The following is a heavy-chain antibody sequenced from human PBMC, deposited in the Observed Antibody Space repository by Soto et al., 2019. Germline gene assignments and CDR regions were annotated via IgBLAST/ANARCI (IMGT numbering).Heavy chain of an antibody. CDR3: SIDSAAAGNDASDF. D-gene: IGHD6-13*01. V-gene: IGHV1-2*04. J-gene: IGHJ3*01. Sequence: GASVKVSCKASGYTFTGYYMHWVRQAPGQGIEWMGWINPNSGGTNYAQKFQGWVTMTRDTSISTAYRELSRRRSAETFVYYCSIDSAAAGNDASDFWGQGTMVTVS. CDR1: GYTFTGYY. CDR2: INPNSGGT.